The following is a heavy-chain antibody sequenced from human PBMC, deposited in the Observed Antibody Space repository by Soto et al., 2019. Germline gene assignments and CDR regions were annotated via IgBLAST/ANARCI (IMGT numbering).Heavy chain of an antibody. CDR2: IIPIFGTA. CDR3: ARDSRGRTGTPLDYYYCMDV. J-gene: IGHJ6*02. D-gene: IGHD1-7*01. Sequence: SVKVSCKASGGTFSSYAISWVRQAPGQGLEWMGGIIPIFGTANYAQKFQGRVTITADKSTSTAYMELSSLRSEDTAVYYCARDSRGRTGTPLDYYYCMDVWGQGTTVTVSS. CDR1: GGTFSSYA. V-gene: IGHV1-69*06.